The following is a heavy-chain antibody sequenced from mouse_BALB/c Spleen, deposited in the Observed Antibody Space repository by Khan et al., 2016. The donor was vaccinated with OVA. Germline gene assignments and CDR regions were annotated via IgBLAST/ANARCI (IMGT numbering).Heavy chain of an antibody. CDR1: GYTFINYS. CDR3: ARRGLRWDFDY. CDR2: INPSTGYT. Sequence: VQLVESGAELAKPGASVKMSCKASGYTFINYSILWVKQRPGQGLEWIGYINPSTGYTEYNQNFKDKATLTADKSSSTAYMQLSSLTSEDSAVYYCARRGLRWDFDYWGQGTTLTVSS. D-gene: IGHD1-1*01. J-gene: IGHJ2*01. V-gene: IGHV1-4*01.